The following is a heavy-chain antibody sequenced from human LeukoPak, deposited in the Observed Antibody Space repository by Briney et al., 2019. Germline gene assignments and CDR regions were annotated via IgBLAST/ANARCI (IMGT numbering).Heavy chain of an antibody. CDR2: ISSSSHNI. CDR1: GFTFSSYA. Sequence: GGSLRLSCAASGFTFSSYAMSWVRQAPGKGLEWISYISSSSHNIYYADSVKGRFTVSRDNAKNSLYLQMNSLRAEDTAIYYCARDWGMIAYDYWGQGTLVTVSS. D-gene: IGHD2-21*01. CDR3: ARDWGMIAYDY. J-gene: IGHJ4*02. V-gene: IGHV3-48*01.